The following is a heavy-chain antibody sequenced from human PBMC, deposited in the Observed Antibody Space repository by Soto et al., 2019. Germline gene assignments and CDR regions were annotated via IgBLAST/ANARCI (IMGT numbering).Heavy chain of an antibody. V-gene: IGHV1-18*01. D-gene: IGHD3-10*01. CDR1: GYTFTSYG. J-gene: IGHJ6*02. CDR2: IIANNGKT. CDR3: ARDPRSGHYGMDV. Sequence: GASVKVSCKASGYTFTSYGISWVRQAPGQGLEWMGWIIANNGKTNYAQKLQGRVTITADESTSTAYMELRSLRSEDTAVYYCARDPRSGHYGMDVWGQGTTVTVSS.